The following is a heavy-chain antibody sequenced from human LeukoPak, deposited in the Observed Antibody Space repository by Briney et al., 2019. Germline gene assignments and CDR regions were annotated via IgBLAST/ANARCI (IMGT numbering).Heavy chain of an antibody. CDR1: GYTFIIYG. D-gene: IGHD3-10*01. Sequence: ASVKVSCTASGYTFIIYGITWVRQAPGQGLEWMGWISTFNGNTNYVQKLQGRVTMTTDTSTGTAYMELRSLRSDDTAVYYCARRRGSDTYYFDYWGQGTLVTVSS. CDR3: ARRRGSDTYYFDY. V-gene: IGHV1-18*01. J-gene: IGHJ4*02. CDR2: ISTFNGNT.